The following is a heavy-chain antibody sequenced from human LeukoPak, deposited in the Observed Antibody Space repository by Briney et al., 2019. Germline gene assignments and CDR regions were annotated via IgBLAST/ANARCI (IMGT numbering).Heavy chain of an antibody. CDR1: GFTFSSYS. D-gene: IGHD3-9*01. V-gene: IGHV3-23*01. CDR2: ISGSGGST. Sequence: GGSLRLSCAASGFTFSSYSMNWVRQAPGKGLEWVSAISGSGGSTYYADSVKGRFTISRDNSKNTLYLQMDSLTAEDTAVYHCAKDLTGAYCSDYWGQGTLVTVSS. J-gene: IGHJ4*02. CDR3: AKDLTGAYCSDY.